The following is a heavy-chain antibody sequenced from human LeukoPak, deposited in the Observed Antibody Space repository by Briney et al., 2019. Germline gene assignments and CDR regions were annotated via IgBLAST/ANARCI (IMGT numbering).Heavy chain of an antibody. D-gene: IGHD6-6*01. V-gene: IGHV4-39*07. CDR2: IYYSGST. Sequence: SETLSLTCTVSGGSISSSSYYWGWIRQPPGKGLEWIGSIYYSGSTYYNPSLKSRVTISVDTSKNQFSLKLSSVTAADTAVYYCARTYSSSSVDYWGHGTLVTVSS. J-gene: IGHJ4*01. CDR1: GGSISSSSYY. CDR3: ARTYSSSSVDY.